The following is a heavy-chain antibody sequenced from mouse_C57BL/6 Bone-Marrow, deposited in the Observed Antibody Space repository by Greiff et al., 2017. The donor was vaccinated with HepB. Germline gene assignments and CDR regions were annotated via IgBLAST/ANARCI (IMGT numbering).Heavy chain of an antibody. Sequence: VQLQQSGAELVRPGAAVKLSCTASGFNIKDDYMHWVKQRPEQGLEWIGWIDPENGDTEYASKFQGKATITADTSSNRAYLQLSSLTSEDTAVYYCTTDTTVVAPFDYWGQGTALPVSS. D-gene: IGHD1-1*01. CDR2: IDPENGDT. V-gene: IGHV14-4*01. CDR1: GFNIKDDY. J-gene: IGHJ2*01. CDR3: TTDTTVVAPFDY.